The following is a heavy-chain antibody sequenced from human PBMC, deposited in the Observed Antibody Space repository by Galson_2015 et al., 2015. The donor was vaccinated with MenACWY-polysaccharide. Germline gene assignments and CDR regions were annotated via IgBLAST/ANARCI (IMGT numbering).Heavy chain of an antibody. V-gene: IGHV1-46*01. CDR3: ARGGWYNKAAY. J-gene: IGHJ4*02. CDR1: GYTFTSYY. D-gene: IGHD6-19*01. CDR2: INPSDGST. Sequence: VKVSCKASGYTFTSYYIHWVRQVPGQGLEWMGIINPSDGSTNYAQRFQGRVTMTRDTSTSTIYVDLSSLRSEDTAVYYCARGGWYNKAAYWGQGALVTVSS.